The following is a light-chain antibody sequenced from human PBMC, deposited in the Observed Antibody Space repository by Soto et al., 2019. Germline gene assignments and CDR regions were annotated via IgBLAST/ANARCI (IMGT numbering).Light chain of an antibody. J-gene: IGKJ1*01. CDR2: KAS. Sequence: DIQMTQSPSTLSASVGDRVTITCRASQRINNWLAWYQQKPGKAPKLLIYKASSLESGVPSRFSGSGSGTEFTLTISSLQPDDFATYYCQQYESRWTFGQGTKVDVK. V-gene: IGKV1-5*03. CDR1: QRINNW. CDR3: QQYESRWT.